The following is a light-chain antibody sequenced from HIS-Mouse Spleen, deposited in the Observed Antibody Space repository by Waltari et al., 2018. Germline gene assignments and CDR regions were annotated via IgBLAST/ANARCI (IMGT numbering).Light chain of an antibody. Sequence: DIQLTQSPSFLSASVGDSFTITCRASQGISSYLAWYQQKPWKSPKLLIYAASTLQSGVPSRFSGSGSVTEFTLTISSLPPEDFATYYCQQLNSYPPTFGQGTKVEIK. J-gene: IGKJ1*01. CDR3: QQLNSYPPT. CDR1: QGISSY. V-gene: IGKV1-9*01. CDR2: AAS.